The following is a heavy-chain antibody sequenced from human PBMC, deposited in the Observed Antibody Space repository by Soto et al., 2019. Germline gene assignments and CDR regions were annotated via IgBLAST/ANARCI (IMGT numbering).Heavy chain of an antibody. Sequence: GGSLRLSCAASGFTFSSHWMVWVRQPPGKGLEWVANIKQEGGEKAYVDSVKGRFTVSRDNAQNSLYLQMNSLRVEDTAVYYCARGGDSYIDYWGQGAMVTVSS. V-gene: IGHV3-7*03. J-gene: IGHJ4*02. D-gene: IGHD2-21*01. CDR1: GFTFSSHW. CDR3: ARGGDSYIDY. CDR2: IKQEGGEK.